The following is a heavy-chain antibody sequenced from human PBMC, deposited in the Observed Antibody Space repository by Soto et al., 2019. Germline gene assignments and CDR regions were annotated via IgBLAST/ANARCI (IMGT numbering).Heavy chain of an antibody. CDR1: GFTFSNAW. Sequence: GSLRLSCAASGFTFSNAWMNWVRQAPGKGLEWVGRIKSKTDGGTTDYAAPVKGRFTISRDDSKNTLYLQMNSLKTEDTAVYYCTTDGSMVRGVIRPDYWGQGTLVTVSS. V-gene: IGHV3-15*07. J-gene: IGHJ4*02. CDR2: IKSKTDGGTT. D-gene: IGHD3-10*01. CDR3: TTDGSMVRGVIRPDY.